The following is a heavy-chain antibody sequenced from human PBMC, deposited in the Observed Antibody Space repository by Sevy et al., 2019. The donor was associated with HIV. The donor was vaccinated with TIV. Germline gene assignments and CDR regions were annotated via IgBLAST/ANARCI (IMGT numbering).Heavy chain of an antibody. D-gene: IGHD3-3*01. CDR3: ARDLRNYDFWSGSTYMDV. Sequence: GESLKISCVASGFTFSTYGMNWVRQAPGKGLEWVSSISSSSSYIYYADSVKGRFTISRDNAKNSLYLQMNSLRAEDTAVYYCARDLRNYDFWSGSTYMDVWGKGTTVTVSS. CDR1: GFTFSTYG. J-gene: IGHJ6*03. V-gene: IGHV3-21*01. CDR2: ISSSSSYI.